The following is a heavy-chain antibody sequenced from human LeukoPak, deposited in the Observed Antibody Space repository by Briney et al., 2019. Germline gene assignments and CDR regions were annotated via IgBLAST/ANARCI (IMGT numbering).Heavy chain of an antibody. D-gene: IGHD6-19*01. CDR1: GGSISSSNW. V-gene: IGHV4-4*02. J-gene: IGHJ6*02. Sequence: SETLSLTCAVSGGSISSSNWWSWVRQPPGKGLARIGEIYHSGSTNYNPSLKSRVTISVDKSKNQFSLKLSSVPAADTAVYYCARVLAVAGTTKDPYYYYYYGMDVWGQGTTVTVSS. CDR2: IYHSGST. CDR3: ARVLAVAGTTKDPYYYYYYGMDV.